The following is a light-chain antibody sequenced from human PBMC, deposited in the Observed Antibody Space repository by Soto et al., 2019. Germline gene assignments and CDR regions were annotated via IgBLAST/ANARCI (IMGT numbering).Light chain of an antibody. CDR1: QSVDSN. CDR3: EQYNDWTLT. V-gene: IGKV3D-15*01. J-gene: IGKJ4*01. Sequence: ELVMPQSPATLSVSPGDGATLSCRASQSVDSNLAWYQQKPGQTPRLLIYGASTRPAGIPARFSGSGSGTEFTLTIISLQSEDGAVYDGEQYNDWTLTTGRGTMVEIK. CDR2: GAS.